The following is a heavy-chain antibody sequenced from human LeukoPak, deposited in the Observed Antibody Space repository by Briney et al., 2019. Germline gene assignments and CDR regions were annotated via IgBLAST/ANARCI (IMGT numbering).Heavy chain of an antibody. Sequence: GGSLRLSCAASGFTFSSYAMSWVRQDPGKGLKWVSAISGSGGSTYYADSVKGRFTISRDNSKNTLFLQMNSLRADDTAVYYCARIIINSGYSYGIDFWGQGTLVTVSS. CDR1: GFTFSSYA. V-gene: IGHV3-23*01. CDR2: ISGSGGST. D-gene: IGHD5-12*01. J-gene: IGHJ4*02. CDR3: ARIIINSGYSYGIDF.